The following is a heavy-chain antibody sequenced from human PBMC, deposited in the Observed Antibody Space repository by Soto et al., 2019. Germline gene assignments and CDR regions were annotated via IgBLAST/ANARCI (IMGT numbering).Heavy chain of an antibody. Sequence: GGPGKVSCKASGYTFTSYYMHWVRQAPGQGLEWMGRINPSGGSTSYAQKFQGRVTMTRDTSTSTAYMELRSLRSDDTAVYYCASGSWGLARAFDIWGQGTMVTVSS. J-gene: IGHJ3*02. V-gene: IGHV1-46*01. CDR1: GYTFTSYY. CDR2: INPSGGST. D-gene: IGHD1-26*01. CDR3: ASGSWGLARAFDI.